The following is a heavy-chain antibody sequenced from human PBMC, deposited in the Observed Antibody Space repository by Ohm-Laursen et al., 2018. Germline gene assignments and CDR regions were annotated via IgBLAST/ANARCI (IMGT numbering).Heavy chain of an antibody. V-gene: IGHV3-49*04. J-gene: IGHJ4*02. CDR2: IRSKAYGGTT. D-gene: IGHD2-21*01. Sequence: SLRLSCAASGFTFSSYAMSWVRQAPGKGLEWVGFIRSKAYGGTTEYAASVKGRFTISRDDSKSIAYLQMNSLKTEDTAVYYCTRLAKWGQGTLVTVSS. CDR1: GFTFSSYA. CDR3: TRLAK.